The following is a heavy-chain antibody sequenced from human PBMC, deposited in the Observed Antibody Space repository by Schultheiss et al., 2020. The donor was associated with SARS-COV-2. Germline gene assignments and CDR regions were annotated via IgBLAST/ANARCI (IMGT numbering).Heavy chain of an antibody. CDR3: ARVAAVTTGGNYFDY. CDR2: IYYSGST. CDR1: GGSISSYY. D-gene: IGHD4-17*01. J-gene: IGHJ4*02. Sequence: SQTLSLTCTVSGGSISSYYWSWIRQPPGKGLEWIGYIYYSGSTYYNPSLKSRVTISVDTSKNQFSLKLSSVTAADTAVYYCARVAAVTTGGNYFDYWGQGTLVTVSS. V-gene: IGHV4-59*12.